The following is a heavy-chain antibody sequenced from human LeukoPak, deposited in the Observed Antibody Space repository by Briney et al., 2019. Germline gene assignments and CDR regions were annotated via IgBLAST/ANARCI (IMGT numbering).Heavy chain of an antibody. CDR3: ARGSYDFWSGYYEQIDFDY. J-gene: IGHJ4*02. CDR2: INHSGST. D-gene: IGHD3-3*01. CDR1: GGSFRGYY. V-gene: IGHV4-34*01. Sequence: SETLSLTCAVYGGSFRGYYWSWIRQPPGKGLEWIGEINHSGSTNYNPSLKSRVTISVDTSKNQFSLKLSSVTAADTAVYYCARGSYDFWSGYYEQIDFDYWGQGTLVTVSS.